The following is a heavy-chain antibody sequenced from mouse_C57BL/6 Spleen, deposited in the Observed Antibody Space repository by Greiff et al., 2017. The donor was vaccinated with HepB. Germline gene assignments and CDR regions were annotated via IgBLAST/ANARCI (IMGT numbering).Heavy chain of an antibody. D-gene: IGHD1-1*01. CDR3: APFTTVVEGFAY. CDR2: IDPSDSYT. V-gene: IGHV1-50*01. CDR1: GYTFTSYW. J-gene: IGHJ3*01. Sequence: VQLQQPGAELVKPGASVKLSCKASGYTFTSYWMQWVKQRPGQGLEWIGEIDPSDSYTNYNQKFKGKATLTVDTSSSTAYMQLSSLTSEDSAVYYCAPFTTVVEGFAYWGQGTLVTVSA.